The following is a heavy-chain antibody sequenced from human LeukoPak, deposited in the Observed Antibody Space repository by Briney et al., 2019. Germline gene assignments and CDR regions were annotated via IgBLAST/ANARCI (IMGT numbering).Heavy chain of an antibody. V-gene: IGHV5-51*01. J-gene: IGHJ5*02. CDR3: ASRGGFGELSQNWFDP. Sequence: ESLKISCRGSGYSFTSYWIGWVRQMPGKGLEWMGIIYPGDSDTRYSPSFQGQVTISADKSISTAYLQWSSLKASDTAMYYCASRGGFGELSQNWFDPWGQGTLVTVSS. CDR2: IYPGDSDT. CDR1: GYSFTSYW. D-gene: IGHD3-10*01.